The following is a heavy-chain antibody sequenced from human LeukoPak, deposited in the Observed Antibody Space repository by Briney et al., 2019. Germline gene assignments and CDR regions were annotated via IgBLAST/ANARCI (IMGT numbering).Heavy chain of an antibody. CDR2: IYYSGST. Sequence: SQTLSLTCTVSGGSISSGGYYWSWIRQHPGKGLEWIGYIYYSGSTYYNPSLKSRVTISVDTSKNQFSLKLSSVTAADTAVYYCASRRLSAYHQPFDYWGQGTLVTVSS. CDR1: GGSISSGGYY. J-gene: IGHJ4*02. D-gene: IGHD2-21*01. CDR3: ASRRLSAYHQPFDY. V-gene: IGHV4-31*03.